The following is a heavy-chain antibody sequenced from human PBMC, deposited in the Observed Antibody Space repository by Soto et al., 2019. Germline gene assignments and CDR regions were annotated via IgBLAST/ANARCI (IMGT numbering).Heavy chain of an antibody. CDR2: MYHSGST. CDR1: GGSSSSYY. D-gene: IGHD1-26*01. V-gene: IGHV4-34*01. J-gene: IGHJ5*02. CDR3: ATQEVGGSYVYTFDP. Sequence: LETLPHTCTVSGGSSSSYYWSWIRQPPGKGLEWIGDMYHSGSTNYNPSLKSRVTISIDRSKNQFSLKLSSVTAADTAVYYCATQEVGGSYVYTFDPWGQGTLVTSPQ.